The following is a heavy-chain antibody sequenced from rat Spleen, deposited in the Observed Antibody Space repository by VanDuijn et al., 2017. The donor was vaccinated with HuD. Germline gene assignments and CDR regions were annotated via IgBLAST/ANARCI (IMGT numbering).Heavy chain of an antibody. D-gene: IGHD1-7*01. J-gene: IGHJ2*01. Sequence: EVQLVESGGGLVQPGRSMKLSCAASGFTFSNYYMTWIRQAPGKGLEWVASITNTGGSTYYPDSVKGRFTISRDNAKGTLYLQMDSLRSEDTATYYCARGGILWVFPDYWGQGVMVTVSS. CDR1: GFTFSNYY. V-gene: IGHV5-25*01. CDR3: ARGGILWVFPDY. CDR2: ITNTGGST.